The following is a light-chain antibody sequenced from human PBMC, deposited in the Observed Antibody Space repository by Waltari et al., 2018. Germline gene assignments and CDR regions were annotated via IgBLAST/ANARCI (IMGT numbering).Light chain of an antibody. CDR1: SDDIRAYTL. V-gene: IGLV2-14*01. Sequence: HSALTQPASVSGSPGQSISISCTGSSDDIRAYTLVSWYQKCPGKAPKLIIFGVNNRPSGVSPRFSAARTGVTASLTISGLQAEDEGEYYCASYAKTVVLLFGGGTKVSVL. CDR2: GVN. J-gene: IGLJ2*01. CDR3: ASYAKTVVLL.